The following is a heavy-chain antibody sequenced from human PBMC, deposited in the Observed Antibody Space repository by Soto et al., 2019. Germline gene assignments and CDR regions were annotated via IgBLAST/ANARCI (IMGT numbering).Heavy chain of an antibody. CDR1: GFTFSSYA. CDR3: AKDHEQCRGTSCSVFDY. V-gene: IGHV3-23*01. CDR2: ISGSGGST. D-gene: IGHD2-2*01. J-gene: IGHJ4*02. Sequence: EVQLLESGGGLVQPGGSLRLSCAASGFTFSSYAMSWVRQAPGKGLEWVSAISGSGGSTYYADSVKGRFTISRDNSKNTLYLQMNSLRAEDTAVYYCAKDHEQCRGTSCSVFDYWGQGTLVTVSS.